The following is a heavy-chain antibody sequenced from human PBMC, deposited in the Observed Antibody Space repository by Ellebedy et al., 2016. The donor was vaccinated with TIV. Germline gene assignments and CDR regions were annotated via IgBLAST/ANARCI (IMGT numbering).Heavy chain of an antibody. D-gene: IGHD7-27*01. Sequence: ASVKVSCKASGGTFSSYAISWVRQAPGQGLEWMGWISAYNGNTNYAQKLQGRVTMTTDTSTSTAYMELRSLRSDDTAVYYCARGLERLGKPWYFDLWGRGTLVTVSS. CDR1: GGTFSSYA. V-gene: IGHV1-18*01. CDR2: ISAYNGNT. CDR3: ARGLERLGKPWYFDL. J-gene: IGHJ2*01.